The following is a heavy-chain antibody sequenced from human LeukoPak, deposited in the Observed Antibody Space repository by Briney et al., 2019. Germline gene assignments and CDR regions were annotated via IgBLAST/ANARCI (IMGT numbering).Heavy chain of an antibody. Sequence: ASVTVSCKASGGTFSSYAISWVRQAPGQGLEWMGGIIPIFGTANYAQTFQGRVTITADETTSTAYMELSSLRSEDTAVYYCAREVYRGSYGYWGQGTLVTVSS. V-gene: IGHV1-69*13. CDR2: IIPIFGTA. CDR1: GGTFSSYA. D-gene: IGHD1-26*01. J-gene: IGHJ4*02. CDR3: AREVYRGSYGY.